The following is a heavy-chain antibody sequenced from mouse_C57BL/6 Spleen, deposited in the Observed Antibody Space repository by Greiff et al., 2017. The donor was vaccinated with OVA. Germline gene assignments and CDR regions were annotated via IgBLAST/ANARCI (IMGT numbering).Heavy chain of an antibody. J-gene: IGHJ3*01. Sequence: QVQLQQPGAELVKPGASVKLSCKASGYTFTSYWMHWVKQRPGQGLEWIGMIHPNSGSTNYNEKFKSKATLTVDKSSSTAYMQLSSLTSEDSAVYYCARPPTGTGGGPFAYWGQGTLVTVSA. CDR2: IHPNSGST. D-gene: IGHD4-1*02. V-gene: IGHV1-64*01. CDR3: ARPPTGTGGGPFAY. CDR1: GYTFTSYW.